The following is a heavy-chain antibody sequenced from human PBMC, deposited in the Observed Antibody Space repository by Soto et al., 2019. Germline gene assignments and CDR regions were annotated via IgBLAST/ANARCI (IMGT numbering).Heavy chain of an antibody. D-gene: IGHD1-26*01. J-gene: IGHJ4*02. Sequence: GGSLRLSCVGSGFPFNSYWMHWVRQAPGKGLVWVSRINSDGSSASYADFVKGRFTISRDKAKSKLYLQMNSLTADDTAVYYCAVGAANPGFDYWGLGTLVTVSS. V-gene: IGHV3-74*01. CDR1: GFPFNSYW. CDR3: AVGAANPGFDY. CDR2: INSDGSSA.